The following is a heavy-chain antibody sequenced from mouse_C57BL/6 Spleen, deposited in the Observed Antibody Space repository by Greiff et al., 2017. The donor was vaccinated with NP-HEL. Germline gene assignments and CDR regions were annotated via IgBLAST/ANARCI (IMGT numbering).Heavy chain of an antibody. CDR1: GYTFTDYN. CDR2: INPNNGGT. D-gene: IGHD1-1*01. Sequence: EVQLQQSGPELVKPGASVKIPCKASGYTFTDYNMDWVKQSHGKSLEWIGDINPNNGGTIYNQKFKGKATLTVDKSSSTAYMELRSLTSEDTAVYYCARDYGSSRGYYAMDYWGQGTSVTVSS. CDR3: ARDYGSSRGYYAMDY. V-gene: IGHV1-18*01. J-gene: IGHJ4*01.